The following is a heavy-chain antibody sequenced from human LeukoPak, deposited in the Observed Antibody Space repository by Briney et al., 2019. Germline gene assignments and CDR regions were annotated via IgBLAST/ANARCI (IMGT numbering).Heavy chain of an antibody. CDR3: ATYSSLNRREFQY. Sequence: GGSLRLSCEGSGFTFSNYWMGWVRQAPGKGLQRVANIKTDGSEKYYVDSVKGRFTISRDNAKNSLYLQMNSLRAEDTAVYYCATYSSLNRREFQYWGQGTLLTVSS. CDR1: GFTFSNYW. D-gene: IGHD3-22*01. J-gene: IGHJ1*01. CDR2: IKTDGSEK. V-gene: IGHV3-7*01.